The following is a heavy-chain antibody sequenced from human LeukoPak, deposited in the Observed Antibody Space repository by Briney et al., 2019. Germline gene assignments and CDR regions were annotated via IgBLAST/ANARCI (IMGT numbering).Heavy chain of an antibody. CDR3: ARKRGSYVFDY. CDR1: GGSISSGDYY. CDR2: INHSGST. J-gene: IGHJ4*02. Sequence: SETLSLTCTVSGGSISSGDYYWSWIRQPPGKGLEWIGEINHSGSTNYNPSLKSRVTISVDTSKNQFSLKLSSVTAADTAVYYCARKRGSYVFDYWGQGTLVTVSS. V-gene: IGHV4-39*07. D-gene: IGHD1-26*01.